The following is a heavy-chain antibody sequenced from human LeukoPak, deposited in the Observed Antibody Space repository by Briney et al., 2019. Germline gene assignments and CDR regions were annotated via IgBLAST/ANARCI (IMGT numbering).Heavy chain of an antibody. D-gene: IGHD3-22*01. CDR1: GSTFDKFP. CDR2: LPSDGVKT. Sequence: GGSLRLSCAASGSTFDKFPMHWVRQAPGRGLEWVALLPSDGVKTYHAASVKGRFTVSRDNSKNTLYLQMNSLTVEDTAVYFCVRDGYYDSDGYRSEAFDMWGQGTMVIVSS. V-gene: IGHV3-30-3*01. J-gene: IGHJ3*02. CDR3: VRDGYYDSDGYRSEAFDM.